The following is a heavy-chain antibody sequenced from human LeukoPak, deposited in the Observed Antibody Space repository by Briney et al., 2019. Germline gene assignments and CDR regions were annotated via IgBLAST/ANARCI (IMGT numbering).Heavy chain of an antibody. D-gene: IGHD5-12*01. Sequence: GESLKISCKGSGYSFTSYWIGWVRQMPGKGLEWMGIFYPGDSDTRYSPSFQGQVTISADKSISTAYLQWSSLKASDTAMYYCARQPGGYITYQPLDYWGQGTLVTVSS. J-gene: IGHJ4*02. V-gene: IGHV5-51*01. CDR3: ARQPGGYITYQPLDY. CDR2: FYPGDSDT. CDR1: GYSFTSYW.